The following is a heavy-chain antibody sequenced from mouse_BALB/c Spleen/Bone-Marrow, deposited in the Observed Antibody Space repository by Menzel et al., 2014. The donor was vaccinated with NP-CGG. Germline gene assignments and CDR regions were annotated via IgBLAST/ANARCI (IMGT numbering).Heavy chain of an antibody. V-gene: IGHV14-3*02. J-gene: IGHJ3*01. CDR3: ARAMDYGTAWFAY. CDR1: GFNIKDTY. Sequence: VQLQQSGAELVKPGASVKLSCTASGFNIKDTYMYWVTQRPEQGLEWIVRFDPANGNTKYDPKFQGKATITADTSSNTTYLQHSSLTSEDTAVYYCARAMDYGTAWFAYWGQGTLVTVSA. D-gene: IGHD1-1*01. CDR2: FDPANGNT.